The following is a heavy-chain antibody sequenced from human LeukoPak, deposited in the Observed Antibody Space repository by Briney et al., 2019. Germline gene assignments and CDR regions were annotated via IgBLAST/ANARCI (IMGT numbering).Heavy chain of an antibody. D-gene: IGHD3-10*01. V-gene: IGHV4-34*01. CDR3: ARWAPYGSGRPLDY. CDR2: INHSGST. CDR1: GGSFSGYY. Sequence: SETLSLTCAVYGGSFSGYYWSWIRQPPGKGLEWIGEINHSGSTNYNPSLKSRVTISIDTSKNQFSLKLSSVTAADTAVYYCARWAPYGSGRPLDYWGQGTLVTVSS. J-gene: IGHJ4*02.